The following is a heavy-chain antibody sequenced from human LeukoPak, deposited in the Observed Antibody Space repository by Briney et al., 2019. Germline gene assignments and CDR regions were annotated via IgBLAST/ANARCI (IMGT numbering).Heavy chain of an antibody. CDR1: GFTFSGHW. CDR3: TRDRSRAEDD. Sequence: GGSLRLSCAASGFTFSGHWMSWVRQAPGKGLEWVANINQGGSDKYYVDSVKGRCTISRDNANNLLYLQMNSLRGEDTAVYYCTRDRSRAEDDWGQGTLVTVSS. D-gene: IGHD1-14*01. J-gene: IGHJ4*02. V-gene: IGHV3-7*01. CDR2: INQGGSDK.